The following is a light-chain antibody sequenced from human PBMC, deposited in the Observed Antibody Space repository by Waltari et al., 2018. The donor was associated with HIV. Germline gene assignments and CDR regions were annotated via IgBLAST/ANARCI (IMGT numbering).Light chain of an antibody. J-gene: IGKJ2*01. CDR3: QQSDSTPPT. V-gene: IGKV1-39*01. CDR1: QNIRSY. CDR2: AAS. Sequence: DIQMTQSPSSLSASVRDRVTITCRASQNIRSYLNWYQHKPGKAPKLLIYAASSLQSGVPSRCSGSGSGTDFTLNISSLQPEDFATYCCQQSDSTPPTFGQGTKVEIK.